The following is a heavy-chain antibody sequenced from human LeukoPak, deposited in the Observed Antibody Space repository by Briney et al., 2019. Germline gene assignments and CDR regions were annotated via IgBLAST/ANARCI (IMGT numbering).Heavy chain of an antibody. CDR1: GFTLSDYY. V-gene: IGHV3-11*01. D-gene: IGHD3/OR15-3a*01. CDR2: SSSSGSTI. CDR3: ARRRDFIDY. Sequence: PGGSLRLSCAASGFTLSDYYMSWIRQAPGKGLEWVSYSSSSGSTIYYADSVKGRFAISRDNAKNSLYLQMNSLSAEDTAVYYCARRRDFIDYWGQGTLVTVSS. J-gene: IGHJ4*02.